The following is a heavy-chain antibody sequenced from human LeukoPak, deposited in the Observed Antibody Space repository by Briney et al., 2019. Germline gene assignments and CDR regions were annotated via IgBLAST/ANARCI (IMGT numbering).Heavy chain of an antibody. J-gene: IGHJ4*02. CDR2: IQRDGSEK. Sequence: GGSLRLSRAASGFTFSKYWMNGVRQAPGKGLGWVASIQRDGSEKYYVESVKGRFTISRDNAKNSLYLQMNSRRAEDTAVYYCARQGYSSGKWGQGTLVTVSS. V-gene: IGHV3-7*01. D-gene: IGHD6-19*01. CDR3: ARQGYSSGK. CDR1: GFTFSKYW.